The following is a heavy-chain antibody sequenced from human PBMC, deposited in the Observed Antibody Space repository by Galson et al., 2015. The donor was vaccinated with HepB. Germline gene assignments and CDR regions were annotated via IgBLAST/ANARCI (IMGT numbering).Heavy chain of an antibody. CDR2: IDWDDDK. J-gene: IGHJ4*02. CDR3: ARSPRGQQDFDY. CDR1: GFSLTTSGMC. V-gene: IGHV2-70*01. Sequence: PALVKPTQTLTLTCTFSGFSLTTSGMCVGWIRQPPGKALDWLALIDWDDDKYYSTSLKTRLTISKDASKNQVVLTMTNMDPVDTATFYCARSPRGQQDFDYWGQGTLVTVSS.